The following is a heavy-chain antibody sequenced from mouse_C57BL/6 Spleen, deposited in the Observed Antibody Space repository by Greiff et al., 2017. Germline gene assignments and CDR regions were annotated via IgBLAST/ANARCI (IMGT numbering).Heavy chain of an antibody. CDR3: AKKGTTGASMDY. D-gene: IGHD1-1*01. Sequence: QVQLKQSGPGLVQPSQSLSITCTVSGFSLTSYGVHWVRQSPGKGLEWLGVIWRGGSPDSNAAFMSLLSLTKDNSKSQFFFKMNSLQADDTDIYDCAKKGTTGASMDYWGQGTSVTVSS. CDR1: GFSLTSYG. V-gene: IGHV2-5*01. J-gene: IGHJ4*01. CDR2: IWRGGSP.